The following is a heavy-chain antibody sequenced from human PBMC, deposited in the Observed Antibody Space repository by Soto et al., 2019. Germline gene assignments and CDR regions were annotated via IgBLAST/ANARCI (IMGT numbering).Heavy chain of an antibody. V-gene: IGHV4-59*01. CDR1: GGSISSYY. D-gene: IGHD6-13*01. CDR2: IYYSGST. Sequence: SETLSLTCTVSGGSISSYYWSWIRQPPGKGLEWIGYIYYSGSTNYNPSLKSRVTISVDTSKNQFSLKLSSVTAADTAVYYCARDGYSSYFDYWGQGTLVTVS. CDR3: ARDGYSSYFDY. J-gene: IGHJ4*02.